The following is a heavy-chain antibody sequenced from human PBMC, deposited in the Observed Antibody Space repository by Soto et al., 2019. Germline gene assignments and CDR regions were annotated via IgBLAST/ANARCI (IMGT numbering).Heavy chain of an antibody. CDR2: IKSKTDGGTT. CDR3: TTAENIVVVPAAIWYYYGMDV. CDR1: GFTFSNAW. Sequence: EVQLVESGGGLVKPGGSLRLSCAASGFTFSNAWMSWVRQAPGKGLEWVGRIKSKTDGGTTDYAAPVKGRFTISRDDSTNTLYLQMNSLKTEDTAVYYCTTAENIVVVPAAIWYYYGMDVWGQGTTVTVSS. J-gene: IGHJ6*02. D-gene: IGHD2-2*02. V-gene: IGHV3-15*01.